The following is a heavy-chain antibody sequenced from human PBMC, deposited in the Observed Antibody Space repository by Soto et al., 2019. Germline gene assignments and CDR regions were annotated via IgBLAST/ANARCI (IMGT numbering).Heavy chain of an antibody. D-gene: IGHD3-10*01. CDR1: GFNFRMYE. Sequence: GSLLLACQASGFNFRMYEMHWVRKAPGKGLEWVSYISSSGLTTYYADFAEGRFTISRDNAKDSLYLHLNSLRVGDTAVYYCARYGTRGDWWGLGTQVTVSS. J-gene: IGHJ5*01. CDR3: ARYGTRGDW. CDR2: ISSSGLTT. V-gene: IGHV3-48*03.